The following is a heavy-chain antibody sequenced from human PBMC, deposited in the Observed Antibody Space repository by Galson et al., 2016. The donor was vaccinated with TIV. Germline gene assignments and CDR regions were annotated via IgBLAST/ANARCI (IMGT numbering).Heavy chain of an antibody. CDR2: INPYGDDT. CDR1: RYPFSAYY. Sequence: SVKVSCKASRYPFSAYYIHWVRQAPGQGLEWMGWINPYGDDTNYEQRFQGRVSMTSDTSINTAYMQLSSLRSDDTAIFFCARGFNYGFDLYDGMDVWGQGTTVTVSS. CDR3: ARGFNYGFDLYDGMDV. V-gene: IGHV1-2*02. J-gene: IGHJ6*02. D-gene: IGHD5-18*01.